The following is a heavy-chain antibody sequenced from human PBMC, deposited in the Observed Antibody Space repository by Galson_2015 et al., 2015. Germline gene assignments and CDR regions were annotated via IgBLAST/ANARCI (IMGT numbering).Heavy chain of an antibody. CDR2: IWYDGSNK. J-gene: IGHJ4*02. CDR3: ARDRPYYDSSGSQGDY. D-gene: IGHD3-22*01. CDR1: GFSFSSYG. Sequence: SLRLSCAASGFSFSSYGMHWVRQAPGKGLEWVAVIWYDGSNKYYADSVKGRFTISRDNSKNTLYPQMNSLRVEDTAVYYCARDRPYYDSSGSQGDYWGQGTLVTVSS. V-gene: IGHV3-33*01.